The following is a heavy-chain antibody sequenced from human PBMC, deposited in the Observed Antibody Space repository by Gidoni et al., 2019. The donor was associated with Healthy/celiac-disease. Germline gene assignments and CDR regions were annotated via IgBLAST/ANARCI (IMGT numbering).Heavy chain of an antibody. CDR3: VKVIGLRGDPD. D-gene: IGHD2-21*02. CDR1: GFTFSSYA. J-gene: IGHJ4*02. Sequence: EVQLVESGGGLVQPGGSLRLPCSASGFTFSSYAMHWVRQAPGKGLEYVSAISSNGGSTYYADSVKGRFTISRDNSKNTLYLQMSSLRAEDTAVYYCVKVIGLRGDPDWGQGTLVTVSS. CDR2: ISSNGGST. V-gene: IGHV3-64D*06.